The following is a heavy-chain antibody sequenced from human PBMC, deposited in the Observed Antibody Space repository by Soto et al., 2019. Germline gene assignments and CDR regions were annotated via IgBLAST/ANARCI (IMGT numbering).Heavy chain of an antibody. CDR1: GGSVRSGRYF. CDR3: ARSIARVAGTWVDY. D-gene: IGHD2-15*01. J-gene: IGHJ4*02. CDR2: IYYSGST. V-gene: IGHV4-61*01. Sequence: PSGAPSLIPTVSGGSVRSGRYFWSWVREPPGKGLEWIGYIYYSGSTNYNPSLKSRVTISVDTSKNQFSLKLSSVTAADTAVYYCARSIARVAGTWVDYWGQGTLVTVSS.